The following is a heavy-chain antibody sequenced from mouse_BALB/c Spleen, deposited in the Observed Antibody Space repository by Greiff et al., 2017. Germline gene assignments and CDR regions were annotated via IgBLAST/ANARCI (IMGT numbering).Heavy chain of an antibody. CDR3: VRDNYGSSLFAY. J-gene: IGHJ3*01. Sequence: VKLVESGPGLVAPSQSLSITCTVSGFSLTSYDISWIRQPPGKGLEWLGVIWTGGGTNYNSAFMSRLSISKDNSKSQVFLKMNSLQTDDTAIYYCVRDNYGSSLFAYWGQGTLVTVSA. CDR1: GFSLTSYD. CDR2: IWTGGGT. D-gene: IGHD1-1*01. V-gene: IGHV2-9-2*01.